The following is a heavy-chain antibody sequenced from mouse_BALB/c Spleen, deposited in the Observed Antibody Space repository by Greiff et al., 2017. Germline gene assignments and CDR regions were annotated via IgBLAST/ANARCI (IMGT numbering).Heavy chain of an antibody. CDR1: GFTFSDYY. D-gene: IGHD1-1*01. CDR2: ISDGGSYT. CDR3: ARAGEITTVEFAY. V-gene: IGHV5-4*02. Sequence: DVQLVESGGGLVKPGGSLKLSCAASGFTFSDYYMYWVRQTPEKRLEWVATISDGGSYTYYPDSVKGRFTISRDNAKNNLYLQMSSLKSEDTAMYYCARAGEITTVEFAYWGQGTLVTVSA. J-gene: IGHJ3*01.